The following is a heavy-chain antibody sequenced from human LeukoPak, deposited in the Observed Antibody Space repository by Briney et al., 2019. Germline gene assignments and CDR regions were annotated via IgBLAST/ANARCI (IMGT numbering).Heavy chain of an antibody. D-gene: IGHD2-2*01. CDR2: ISNSGSPI. V-gene: IGHV3-48*03. CDR3: ARKYCSSTSCLFDY. CDR1: GFTFSSYE. J-gene: IGHJ4*02. Sequence: PGGSLRLSCAASGFTFSSYEMNWVRQAPGKGLEWVSNISNSGSPIYYADSVKGRFTISRDNAKNSLYLQMNSLRAEDTAVYYCARKYCSSTSCLFDYWGQGTLVTVSS.